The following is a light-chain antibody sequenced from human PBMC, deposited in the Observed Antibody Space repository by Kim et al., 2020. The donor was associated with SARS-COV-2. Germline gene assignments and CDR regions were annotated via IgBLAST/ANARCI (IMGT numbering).Light chain of an antibody. CDR1: QDISNY. CDR3: QQYDNLPIT. CDR2: DAS. J-gene: IGKJ5*01. V-gene: IGKV1-33*01. Sequence: DIQMTHSPSSLSASVGDRVTITCQASQDISNYLNWYQHKPGKAPKLLIYDASNLETGVPSRFSGSGSGTDFTFTISSLQPEDIATYYCQQYDNLPITFGQGTRLEIK.